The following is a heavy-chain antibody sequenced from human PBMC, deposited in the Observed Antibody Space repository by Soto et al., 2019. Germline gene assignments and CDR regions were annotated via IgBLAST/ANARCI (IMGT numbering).Heavy chain of an antibody. CDR2: ISGSSTYI. J-gene: IGHJ4*02. V-gene: IGHV3-21*04. CDR3: AGGDGTGLYNSGWSPRY. D-gene: IGHD6-19*01. Sequence: EVQLVESGGGLVKPGESLRVSCAASGFTFSYYSLHWVRQAPGKGLEWVPSISGSSTYIYYADRVKGRFTISRDNAKNALYLRMDSLRAEDTAVYYCAGGDGTGLYNSGWSPRYWGQGTLVTVSS. CDR1: GFTFSYYS.